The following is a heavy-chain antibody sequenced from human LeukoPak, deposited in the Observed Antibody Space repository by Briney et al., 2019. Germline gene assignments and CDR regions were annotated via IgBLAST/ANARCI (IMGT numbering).Heavy chain of an antibody. CDR3: ARTPRITIFGVVIGHFDY. Sequence: SETLSLTCAVHGGSFSGYYWGWIRQPPGKGLEWIGSIYYSGSTHYNPSLKSRVTISVDTSKNQFSLKLSSVTAADTAVYYCARTPRITIFGVVIGHFDYWGQGTLVTVSS. CDR1: GGSFSGYY. V-gene: IGHV4-34*01. J-gene: IGHJ4*02. D-gene: IGHD3-3*01. CDR2: IYYSGST.